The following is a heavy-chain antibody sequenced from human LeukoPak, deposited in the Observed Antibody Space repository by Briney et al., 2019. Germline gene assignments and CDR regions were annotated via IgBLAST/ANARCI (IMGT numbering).Heavy chain of an antibody. CDR2: IYNSGIT. D-gene: IGHD2-2*01. CDR3: AILYSAHSASWVNNWFDP. J-gene: IGHJ5*02. Sequence: SETLSLICTVSGGSISSKGFYWSWVRQHPGKGLEWIGYIYNSGITYCSPSLKSRVNMSLDTSKNQLSLKLRSVTAADTAMYYCAILYSAHSASWVNNWFDPWGQGTLVTVSS. V-gene: IGHV4-31*03. CDR1: GGSISSKGFY.